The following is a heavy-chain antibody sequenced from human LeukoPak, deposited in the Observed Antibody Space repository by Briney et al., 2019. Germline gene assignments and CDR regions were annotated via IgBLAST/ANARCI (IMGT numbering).Heavy chain of an antibody. CDR2: ISGSGGTT. D-gene: IGHD5-12*01. CDR1: GFTFSSYA. Sequence: GGSLRLSCAASGFTFSSYAMSWVRQAPGKGLEWVSTISGSGGTTYYADSVKGRFTISRDNAKNSLYLQMNSLRAEDTAVYYCARDFSGYDTYYYYGMDVWGQGTTVTVSS. CDR3: ARDFSGYDTYYYYGMDV. V-gene: IGHV3-23*01. J-gene: IGHJ6*02.